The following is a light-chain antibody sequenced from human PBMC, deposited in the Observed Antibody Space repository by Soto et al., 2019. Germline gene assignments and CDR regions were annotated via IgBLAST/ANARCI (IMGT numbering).Light chain of an antibody. CDR1: QSLLHSNGYNY. CDR3: MQALQTPLT. CDR2: MGS. Sequence: DIVMTQSPLSLPVTPGEPASISCRSSQSLLHSNGYNYLDWYLQKPGQSPQVLIYMGSNRASGVPDRFSGSGSGTDFTLKISRVEAEYVGVYYCMQALQTPLTFGGGTKVEIK. J-gene: IGKJ4*01. V-gene: IGKV2-28*01.